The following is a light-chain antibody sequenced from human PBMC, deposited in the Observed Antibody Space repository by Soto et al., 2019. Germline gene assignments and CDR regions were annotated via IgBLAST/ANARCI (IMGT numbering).Light chain of an antibody. CDR3: ATWDASLSGWV. V-gene: IGLV1-47*01. CDR2: KND. J-gene: IGLJ3*02. Sequence: QAVVSQPPSASGTPGQRVTISCSGSSSNIGRNYVYWYQQFPGTAPKLLTFKNDQRPSGVPDRFSGSKSGTSASLAISGLRSEDEADDYCATWDASLSGWVFGGGTKLTFL. CDR1: SSNIGRNY.